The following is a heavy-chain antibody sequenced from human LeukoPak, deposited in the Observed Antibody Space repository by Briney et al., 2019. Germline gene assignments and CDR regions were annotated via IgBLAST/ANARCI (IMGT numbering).Heavy chain of an antibody. CDR2: INHSGST. V-gene: IGHV4-34*01. CDR1: GGSFSGYY. CDR3: ASMGATNAFDI. D-gene: IGHD1-26*01. J-gene: IGHJ3*02. Sequence: PSETLSLTGAVYGGSFSGYYWSWIRQPPGKGLEWIGEINHSGSTNYNPCLKRRVTISVDTSKKQFSLKLSSVTAADTAVYYCASMGATNAFDIWGQGTMVTVSS.